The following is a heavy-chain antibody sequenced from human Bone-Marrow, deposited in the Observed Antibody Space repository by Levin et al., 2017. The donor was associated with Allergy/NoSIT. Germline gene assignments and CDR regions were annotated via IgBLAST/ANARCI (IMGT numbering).Heavy chain of an antibody. CDR1: GFTPSSYE. D-gene: IGHD2-15*01. CDR2: ISSSGSTT. CDR3: ARTHPVAAIDY. V-gene: IGHV3-48*03. Sequence: GGSLRLSCAVSGFTPSSYEMNWVRQAPGKGLEWVSYISSSGSTTYYADSVKGRFTISRDNAKKSLYLQMSSLRVGDTAIYYCARTHPVAAIDYWGQGTLVTVSS. J-gene: IGHJ4*02.